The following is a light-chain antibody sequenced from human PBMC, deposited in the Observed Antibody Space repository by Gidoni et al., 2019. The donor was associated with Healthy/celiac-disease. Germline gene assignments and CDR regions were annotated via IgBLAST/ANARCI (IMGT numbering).Light chain of an antibody. V-gene: IGKV1-39*01. CDR3: QQSYSNLMYI. CDR2: AAS. CDR1: QSISSY. J-gene: IGKJ2*01. Sequence: DIQMTQSPSSLSASVGDRVTITCRASQSISSYLNWYQQKPGKAPKLLIYAASSLQSGVLSRLSGSGSGTDFTLTISSMQPEDFATYYCQQSYSNLMYIFGQGTKLEIK.